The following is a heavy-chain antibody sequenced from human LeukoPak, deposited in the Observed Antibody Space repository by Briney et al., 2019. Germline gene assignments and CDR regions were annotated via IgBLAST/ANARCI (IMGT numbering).Heavy chain of an antibody. V-gene: IGHV3-21*01. D-gene: IGHD4-17*01. Sequence: GGSLRLSCAASGFTFSSYSMNWVRQAPGKGLEWVSSISSSSSYIYYADSVKGRFIISRDNAKNSLYLQMNSLRAEDTAVYYCARDLGGRYGDYSAFDIWGQGTMVTVSS. J-gene: IGHJ3*02. CDR1: GFTFSSYS. CDR2: ISSSSSYI. CDR3: ARDLGGRYGDYSAFDI.